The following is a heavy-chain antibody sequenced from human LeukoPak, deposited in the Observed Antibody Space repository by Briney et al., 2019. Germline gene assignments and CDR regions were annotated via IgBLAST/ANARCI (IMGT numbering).Heavy chain of an antibody. CDR2: INHSGST. D-gene: IGHD2-2*01. Sequence: SETLSLTCAVYGGSFSGYYWSWIRQPPGKGLEWIEEINHSGSTNYNPSLKSRVTISVDTSKNQFSLKLSSVTAADTAVYYCARLLGPIVVVPAASVWSSARYNWFDPWGQGTLVTVSS. CDR3: ARLLGPIVVVPAASVWSSARYNWFDP. CDR1: GGSFSGYY. V-gene: IGHV4-34*01. J-gene: IGHJ5*02.